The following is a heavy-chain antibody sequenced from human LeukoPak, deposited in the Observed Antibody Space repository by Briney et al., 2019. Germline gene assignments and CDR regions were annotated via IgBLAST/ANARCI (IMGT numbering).Heavy chain of an antibody. V-gene: IGHV7-4-1*02. CDR3: ARDPFRQRERPTYNWFDP. CDR1: GYTFNSYG. Sequence: ASVKVSCKASGYTFNSYGISWVRQAPGKGLEWMGWINTNTGTPTYAPCLTGRFVFSLDTSVSTAYLQISSVKADDTAVYYCARDPFRQRERPTYNWFDPGGQGTLVTVSS. J-gene: IGHJ5*02. D-gene: IGHD1-1*01. CDR2: INTNTGTP.